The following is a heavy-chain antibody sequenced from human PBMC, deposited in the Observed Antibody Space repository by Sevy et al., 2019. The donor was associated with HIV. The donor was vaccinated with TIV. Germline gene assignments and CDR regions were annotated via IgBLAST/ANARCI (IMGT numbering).Heavy chain of an antibody. Sequence: GGSLRLSCAASGFTFNSFAISWVRQAPGKGLEWVSGVSGSGDRTYYTDYMKGPFTVARDNSKNTLYMQIDNLRVEDTAVYYCAKATSAKATEDHVDYWGQGTLVTVSS. V-gene: IGHV3-23*01. CDR2: VSGSGDRT. J-gene: IGHJ4*02. CDR3: AKATSAKATEDHVDY. CDR1: GFTFNSFA. D-gene: IGHD5-12*01.